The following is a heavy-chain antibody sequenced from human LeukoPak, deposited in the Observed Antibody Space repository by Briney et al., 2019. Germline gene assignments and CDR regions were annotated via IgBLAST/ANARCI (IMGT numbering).Heavy chain of an antibody. CDR3: ARDRYDSWSVNGRHYFDY. V-gene: IGHV1-18*01. CDR1: GYTFTSYG. J-gene: IGHJ4*02. D-gene: IGHD3-3*01. Sequence: GASVKVSCKASGYTFTSYGISWVRQAPGQGLEWMGWISAYNVNTNYAQKLQARVTMTTDTSTHTDYLELSSLRSNDTSSNYCARDRYDSWSVNGRHYFDYWGQGTLVTVSS. CDR2: ISAYNVNT.